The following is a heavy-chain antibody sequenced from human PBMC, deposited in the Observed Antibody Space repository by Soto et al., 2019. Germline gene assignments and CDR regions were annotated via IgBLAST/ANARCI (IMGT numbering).Heavy chain of an antibody. CDR2: INYDGYS. CDR1: GGSITNYY. V-gene: IGHV4-59*08. CDR3: ARHGFGPLHGLVDV. D-gene: IGHD3-10*01. Sequence: QVQLQESGPGLVKPSETLSLTCTVSGGSITNYYCSWFRQPPGKGLEWIGYINYDGYSAYNLSLKRRVTLSMGASKTQFSMMLESVTATDTAVYYCARHGFGPLHGLVDVWGPGTKVIVSS. J-gene: IGHJ6*02.